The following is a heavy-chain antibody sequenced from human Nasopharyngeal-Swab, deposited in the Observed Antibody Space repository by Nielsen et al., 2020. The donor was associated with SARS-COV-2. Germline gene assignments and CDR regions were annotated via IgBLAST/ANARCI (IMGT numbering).Heavy chain of an antibody. CDR1: GFTFSSYG. CDR3: AKMARFSSGSDWFDP. D-gene: IGHD6-19*01. J-gene: IGHJ5*02. Sequence: GESLKISCAASGFTFSSYGMHWVRQAPGKGLEWVAVISYDGSNKYYADSVKGRFTISRDNSKNTLYLQMNSLRAEDTAVYYCAKMARFSSGSDWFDPWGQGTLVTVSS. CDR2: ISYDGSNK. V-gene: IGHV3-30*18.